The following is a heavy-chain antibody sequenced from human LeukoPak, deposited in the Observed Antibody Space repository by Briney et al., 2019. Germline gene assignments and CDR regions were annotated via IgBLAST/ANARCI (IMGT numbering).Heavy chain of an antibody. Sequence: PGGSLRLSCAASGFTFSSYDMHWVCQATGKGLEWVSAIGTAGDTYYPGSVKGRFTISRENAKNSLYLQMNSLRAGDTAVYYCARGGLYYYGSGSRNNFDYWGQGTLVTVSS. CDR3: ARGGLYYYGSGSRNNFDY. J-gene: IGHJ4*02. CDR2: IGTAGDT. D-gene: IGHD3-10*01. V-gene: IGHV3-13*01. CDR1: GFTFSSYD.